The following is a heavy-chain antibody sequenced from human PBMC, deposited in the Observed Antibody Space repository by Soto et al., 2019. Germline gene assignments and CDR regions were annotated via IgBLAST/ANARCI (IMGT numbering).Heavy chain of an antibody. CDR3: ARELALGGNGMDV. CDR2: IRSGDFTT. CDR1: GFTFSSYT. Sequence: EVQLVESGGGLVQPGESLRLSCASSGFTFSSYTMNWVRQAPGKGLEWLCYIRSGDFTTYYADSVKGRFIIYRDNAKNSVYLQMNSLRDEDTAVYYCARELALGGNGMDVWGQGTTVTVSS. V-gene: IGHV3-48*02. D-gene: IGHD3-16*01. J-gene: IGHJ6*02.